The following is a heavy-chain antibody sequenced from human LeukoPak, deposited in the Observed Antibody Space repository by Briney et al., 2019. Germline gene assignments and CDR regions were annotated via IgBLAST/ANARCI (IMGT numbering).Heavy chain of an antibody. CDR3: ARDPARLSINPRNYFDY. J-gene: IGHJ4*02. D-gene: IGHD1-14*01. V-gene: IGHV3-30-3*01. Sequence: GGSLRLSCAASGFTFSSYAMHWVRQAPGKGLEWVAVISYDGSNKYYADSVKGRFTISRDNSKNTLYLQMNSLRAEDTAVYYCARDPARLSINPRNYFDYWGQGTLVIVSS. CDR1: GFTFSSYA. CDR2: ISYDGSNK.